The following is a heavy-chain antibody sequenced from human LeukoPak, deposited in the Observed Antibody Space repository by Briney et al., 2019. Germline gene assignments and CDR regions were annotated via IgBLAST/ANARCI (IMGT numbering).Heavy chain of an antibody. CDR3: ARAVEGCSRSSCYLGP. Sequence: GSLRLSCAASGFTFSSYSMNWVRQPPGKGLEWIGEMHHSGSTNYNPSLRSRVIISLDKSENRFTLKVTSVTAADTAVYYCARAVEGCSRSSCYLGPWGQGTLVTVSS. D-gene: IGHD2-2*01. J-gene: IGHJ5*02. V-gene: IGHV4-4*02. CDR2: MHHSGST. CDR1: GFTFSSYSM.